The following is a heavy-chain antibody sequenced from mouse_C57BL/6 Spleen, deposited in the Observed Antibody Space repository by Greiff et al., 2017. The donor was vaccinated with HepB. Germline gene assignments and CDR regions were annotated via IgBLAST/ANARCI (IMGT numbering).Heavy chain of an antibody. Sequence: VQLQQSGPELVKPGASVKISCKASGYAFSSSWMNWGKQRPGKGLEWSGRIYPGDGDNNYNGKFKGKATLTADKSSSTAYMQLSSLTSEDSAVYFCARYYDYDRGGYYFDYWGQGTTLTVSS. CDR2: IYPGDGDN. J-gene: IGHJ2*01. D-gene: IGHD2-4*01. CDR3: ARYYDYDRGGYYFDY. V-gene: IGHV1-82*01. CDR1: GYAFSSSW.